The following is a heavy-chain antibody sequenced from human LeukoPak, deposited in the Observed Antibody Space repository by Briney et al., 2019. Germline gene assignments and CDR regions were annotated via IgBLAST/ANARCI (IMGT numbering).Heavy chain of an antibody. CDR3: ARDSYDSGSLGTFDI. V-gene: IGHV4-59*12. J-gene: IGHJ3*02. CDR2: IYYSGTT. CDR1: GGSISSYY. D-gene: IGHD3-10*01. Sequence: PSETLSLTCSVSGGSISSYYWGWIRQPPGEGLEWIGYIYYSGTTNYNPSLKSRVTMSVDTSKNQFSLKLTSVTAADTALYYCARDSYDSGSLGTFDIWGQGTMVTVSS.